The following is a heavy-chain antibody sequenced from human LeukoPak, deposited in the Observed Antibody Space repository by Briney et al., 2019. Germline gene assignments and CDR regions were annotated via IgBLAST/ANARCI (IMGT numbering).Heavy chain of an antibody. CDR3: ARQTANYYYYGMDV. D-gene: IGHD5-18*01. V-gene: IGHV3-9*01. J-gene: IGHJ6*02. CDR2: ISWNSGSI. CDR1: GFTFDDYA. Sequence: GGSLRLSCAASGFTFDDYAMPWVRQAPGKGLEWDSGISWNSGSIGYADSVKGRFTISRDNAKHSLYLQMNSLRAEDTALYYCARQTANYYYYGMDVWGQGTTVTVSS.